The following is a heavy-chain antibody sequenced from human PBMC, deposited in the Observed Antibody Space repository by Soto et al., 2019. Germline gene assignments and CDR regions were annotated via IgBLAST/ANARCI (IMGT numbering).Heavy chain of an antibody. CDR3: ARALAPNYYYYYMAV. J-gene: IGHJ6*03. Sequence: GGSLRLACAASGFTFSSYWMHWVRQAPGKGLVWVSRINSDGSSTSYADSVKGRFTISRDNAKNTLYLQMNSLRAEDTAVYYCARALAPNYYYYYMAVWGKGTTVTVSS. CDR1: GFTFSSYW. CDR2: INSDGSST. D-gene: IGHD1-1*01. V-gene: IGHV3-74*01.